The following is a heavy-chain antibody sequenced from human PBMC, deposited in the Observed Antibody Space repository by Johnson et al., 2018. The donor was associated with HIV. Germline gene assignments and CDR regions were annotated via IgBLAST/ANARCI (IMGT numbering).Heavy chain of an antibody. CDR1: GFAFSSYA. V-gene: IGHV3-30-3*01. CDR2: ISYDGSI. J-gene: IGHJ3*01. Sequence: QMQLVESGGGLVKPGRSLRLSCAASGFAFSSYAMHWVRQAPGKGLEWVAVISYDGSIGYADSVKGRFTISRDNAKNSLYLQMNSLKTDDTAVYFCSIDPIFLGYWYHSSPWGQGTMVTVSS. D-gene: IGHD6-6*01. CDR3: SIDPIFLGYWYHSSP.